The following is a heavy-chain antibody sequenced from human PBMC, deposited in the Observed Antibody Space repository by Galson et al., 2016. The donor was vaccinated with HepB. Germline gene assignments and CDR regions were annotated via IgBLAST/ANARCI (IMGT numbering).Heavy chain of an antibody. CDR3: SRGTTIFGVVPGWFDP. D-gene: IGHD3-3*01. J-gene: IGHJ5*02. Sequence: SETLSLTCTVSGGSSSTDYWNWIRQPAGKGLEWIGRIQISGSTKYNPSLRSRVAMSVDTSKNQFSLKLTSVTAAATAVYYCSRGTTIFGVVPGWFDPWGHGTLVIVSS. V-gene: IGHV4-4*07. CDR1: GGSSSTDY. CDR2: IQISGST.